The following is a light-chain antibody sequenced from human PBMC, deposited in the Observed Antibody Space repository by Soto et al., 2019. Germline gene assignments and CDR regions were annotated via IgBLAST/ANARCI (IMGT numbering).Light chain of an antibody. J-gene: IGLJ1*01. V-gene: IGLV2-14*03. CDR1: SGQVGGANF. CDR3: VSYTSLPTYV. Sequence: QSVLTQPASVSDSPGQSITSCWAGTSGQVGGANFVAWYQQHHGKAPKLISYTVANRPSRDSKYFSVSKSSTTASLVISRVQTEDEADYYCVSYTSLPTYVFGTGTK. CDR2: TVA.